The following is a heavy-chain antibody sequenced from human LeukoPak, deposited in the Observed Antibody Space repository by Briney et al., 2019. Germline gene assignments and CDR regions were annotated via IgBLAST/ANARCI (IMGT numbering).Heavy chain of an antibody. J-gene: IGHJ3*02. CDR3: AKGDYYDSSGSDAFDI. Sequence: ASVKVSCKASGGTFKNYAISWVRQAPGQGLEWMGWISAYNGNTNYAQKLQGRVTMTTDTSTSTAYMELRSLRSDDTAVYYCAKGDYYDSSGSDAFDIWGQGTMVTVSS. V-gene: IGHV1-18*01. D-gene: IGHD3-22*01. CDR2: ISAYNGNT. CDR1: GGTFKNYA.